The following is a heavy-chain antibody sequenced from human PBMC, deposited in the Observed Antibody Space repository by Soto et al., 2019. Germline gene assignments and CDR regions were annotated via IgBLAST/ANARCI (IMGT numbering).Heavy chain of an antibody. V-gene: IGHV4-59*01. CDR2: IYYSGST. J-gene: IGHJ6*03. CDR3: ARDGLEYSSSSGYYYYYMDV. CDR1: GGSLSSYY. Sequence: SETLSLTCTLSGGSLSSYYWNWIRQPPGKGLDWIGYIYYSGSTNYTPSLKSRVTISVDTSKNQFSLKLSSVTAADTAVYYCARDGLEYSSSSGYYYYYMDVWGKGTTVTVSS. D-gene: IGHD6-6*01.